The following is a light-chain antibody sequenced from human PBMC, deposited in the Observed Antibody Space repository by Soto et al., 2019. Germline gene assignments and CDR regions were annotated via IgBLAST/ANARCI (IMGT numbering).Light chain of an antibody. Sequence: EIVVTQSPGTLSLSPGERATLSCRASQSVTSTYLAWFQQKPGQAPRLLIYGVSNRATDIPDRFSGSGFGTDLTLTINRLEPEEFAVYYCQQYGPSPFTFGPGTKVEIK. V-gene: IGKV3-20*01. CDR1: QSVTSTY. CDR3: QQYGPSPFT. CDR2: GVS. J-gene: IGKJ3*01.